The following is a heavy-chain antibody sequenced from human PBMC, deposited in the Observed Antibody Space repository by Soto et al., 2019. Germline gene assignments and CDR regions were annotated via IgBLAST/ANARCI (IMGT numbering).Heavy chain of an antibody. D-gene: IGHD2-2*01. Sequence: EVQLVESGGGLVQPGGSLRLSCAASGFTFSSFEMNWVRQAPGKGLEWVSYINSGSTTYYADSVKGRFTISRDNAKNSLYLQMNILRAEDTAVYYCARDNGACNTTTCYRYFDPWGQGTLVTVSS. V-gene: IGHV3-48*03. J-gene: IGHJ5*02. CDR1: GFTFSSFE. CDR3: ARDNGACNTTTCYRYFDP. CDR2: INSGSTT.